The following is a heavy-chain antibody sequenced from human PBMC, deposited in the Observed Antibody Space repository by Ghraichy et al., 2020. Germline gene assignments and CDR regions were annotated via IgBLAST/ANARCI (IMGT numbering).Heavy chain of an antibody. CDR3: ARGLGDSSGWFIVDWF. D-gene: IGHD6-19*01. V-gene: IGHV4-34*01. CDR1: GGSFSGYY. Sequence: SETLSLTCAVYGGSFSGYYWRWIRQPPGKGLEWIGEINHSGSTNYNPSLKSRVTISVDTSKNQFSLKLSSVTAADTAVYYCARGLGDSSGWFIVDWFGGQGTLVTVSS. J-gene: IGHJ4*02. CDR2: INHSGST.